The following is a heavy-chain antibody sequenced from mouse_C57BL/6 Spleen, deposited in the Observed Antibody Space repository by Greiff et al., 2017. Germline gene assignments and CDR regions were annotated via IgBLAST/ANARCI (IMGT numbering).Heavy chain of an antibody. CDR3: ARMRSVNWYVDD. CDR2: INPSTGGT. Sequence: EVQLQQSGPELVKPGASVKLSCKASGYSFTGYYLNWVKQSPEKSLEWIGEINPSTGGTTYNQQFKAKATLTVGKSSSTSDMQLKSLTSEDSAVYDFARMRSVNWYVDDWGKGTTVTVSS. CDR1: GYSFTGYY. V-gene: IGHV1-42*01. J-gene: IGHJ1*03.